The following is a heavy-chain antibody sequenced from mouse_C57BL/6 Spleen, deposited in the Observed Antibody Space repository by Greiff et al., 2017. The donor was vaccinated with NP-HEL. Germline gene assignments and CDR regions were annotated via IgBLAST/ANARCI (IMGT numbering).Heavy chain of an antibody. Sequence: EIQLQQSGPELVKPGASVKISCKASGYSITGYFMNWVKQSHGKSLEWIGRINPYNGDTFYNQKFKGKATLTVDKSSSTAYMELLSLTTEDFAVYYCARAYYGSSWYFDVWGTGTTVTVSS. J-gene: IGHJ1*03. CDR1: GYSITGYF. D-gene: IGHD1-1*01. CDR3: ARAYYGSSWYFDV. V-gene: IGHV1-37*01. CDR2: INPYNGDT.